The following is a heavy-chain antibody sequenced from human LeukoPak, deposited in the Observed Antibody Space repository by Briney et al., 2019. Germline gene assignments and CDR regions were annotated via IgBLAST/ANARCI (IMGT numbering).Heavy chain of an antibody. CDR1: GGSITSHY. D-gene: IGHD2-15*01. CDR3: ARHMLGYCSGGTCPYYFDY. J-gene: IGHJ4*02. Sequence: SETLSLTCTVSGGSITSHYWSWIRQPPGRGLEWIGYIYYTENAKYNPSLKSRVTISVGTSKNQFSLKLTSVTAADTAVYYCARHMLGYCSGGTCPYYFDYWGQGTLVTVSP. CDR2: IYYTENA. V-gene: IGHV4-59*08.